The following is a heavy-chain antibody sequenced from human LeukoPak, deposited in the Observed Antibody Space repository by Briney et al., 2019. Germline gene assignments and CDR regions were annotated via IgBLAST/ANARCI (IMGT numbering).Heavy chain of an antibody. D-gene: IGHD6-6*01. V-gene: IGHV3-23*01. CDR3: ALEFWYSSSSAFEH. CDR2: ISGGGDGT. Sequence: GGSLRLSCAASGFSLSNYVMNWVRQAPGKGLEWVSGISGGGDGTYYADSVKGRFTISRDNSKNTLHLQINSLRAEDTAIYYCALEFWYSSSSAFEHWGQGVLVTVSS. CDR1: GFSLSNYV. J-gene: IGHJ4*02.